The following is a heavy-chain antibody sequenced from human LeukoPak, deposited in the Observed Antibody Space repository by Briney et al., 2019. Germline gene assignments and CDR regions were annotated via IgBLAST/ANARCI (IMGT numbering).Heavy chain of an antibody. CDR2: ISSSSSYT. Sequence: GGSLRLSCAASGFTFSSYSMNWVRQAPGKGLEWVSSISSSSSYTYYADSLKGRFTISRDNAKNSLYLQMNSLRVEDTAVYYCARDCGGDCLDAFDIWGQGTMVTVSS. CDR1: GFTFSSYS. D-gene: IGHD2-21*02. CDR3: ARDCGGDCLDAFDI. J-gene: IGHJ3*02. V-gene: IGHV3-21*01.